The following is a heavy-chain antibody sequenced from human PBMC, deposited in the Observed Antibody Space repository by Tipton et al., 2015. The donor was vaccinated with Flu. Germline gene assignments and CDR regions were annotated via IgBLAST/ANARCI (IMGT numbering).Heavy chain of an antibody. CDR1: GYNFPSYW. J-gene: IGHJ5*02. CDR3: ARLDGEKSNWFDP. CDR2: IYPGDSDT. Sequence: QLVQSGAEVKKPGESLKISCKGYGYNFPSYWIGWVRQMPGKGLEWMGIIYPGDSDTRYSPSFQGQVTISVDKAISVAYLQWSSLKASDSAMYYCARLDGEKSNWFDPWGQGTLVTVSS. D-gene: IGHD4-17*01. V-gene: IGHV5-51*01.